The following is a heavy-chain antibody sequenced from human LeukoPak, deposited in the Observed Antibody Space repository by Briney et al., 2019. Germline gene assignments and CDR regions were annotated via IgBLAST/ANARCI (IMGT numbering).Heavy chain of an antibody. D-gene: IGHD2-2*01. V-gene: IGHV1-24*01. J-gene: IGHJ5*02. CDR2: FDPEDGET. Sequence: ASVKVSCKVSGYTLTELSMHWVRQAPGKGLEWMGGFDPEDGETIYAQKFQGRVTMTEDTSTDTAYMGLSSLRSEDTAVYYCATERVVVVPAAIRNTGWFDPWGQGTLVTASS. CDR3: ATERVVVVPAAIRNTGWFDP. CDR1: GYTLTELS.